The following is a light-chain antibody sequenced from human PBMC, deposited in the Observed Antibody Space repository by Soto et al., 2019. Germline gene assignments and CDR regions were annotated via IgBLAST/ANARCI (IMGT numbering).Light chain of an antibody. J-gene: IGKJ5*01. Sequence: DIQMTQSPSTLSGSVGDRVTITCRASQTISSWLAWYQQKPGKAPKLLMYGESYLKSGVPTRFRGSGSGTDFTFTISRLQPEDIATYYCQQYENLPTFGQGTRLEIK. CDR2: GES. CDR1: QTISSW. V-gene: IGKV1-5*01. CDR3: QQYENLPT.